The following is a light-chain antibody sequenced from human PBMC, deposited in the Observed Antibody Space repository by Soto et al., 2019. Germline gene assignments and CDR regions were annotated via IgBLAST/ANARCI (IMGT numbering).Light chain of an antibody. CDR2: GAS. CDR3: QQYAASPRT. CDR1: QSVANAY. J-gene: IGKJ1*01. Sequence: EIVLTQSPGTLSLSPRERATLSCRASQSVANAYLAWYQHKVGQSPRLLIYGASNRAPGIPDRFSGSGSGTDFTLTICRLEPEDFAVYYCQQYAASPRTFGRGTQVEVK. V-gene: IGKV3-20*01.